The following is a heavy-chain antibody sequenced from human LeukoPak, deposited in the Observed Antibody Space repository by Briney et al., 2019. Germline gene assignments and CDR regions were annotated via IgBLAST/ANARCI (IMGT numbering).Heavy chain of an antibody. J-gene: IGHJ4*02. CDR1: SGSISEISYS. V-gene: IGHV4-39*01. D-gene: IGHD1-26*01. CDR3: ARQGVVGATGFDF. Sequence: SETLSVTCSVSSGSISEISYSWGWIRQPPGKRLEWIGNIYYSGSTNNNPSLESRVVISVDTSRNQFSLTLTSVTATDTAVYYCARQGVVGATGFDFWGQGFLVTVSS. CDR2: IYYSGST.